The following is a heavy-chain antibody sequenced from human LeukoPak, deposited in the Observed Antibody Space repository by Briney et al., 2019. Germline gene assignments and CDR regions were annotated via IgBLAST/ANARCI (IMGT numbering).Heavy chain of an antibody. CDR3: ARGADGTWDY. J-gene: IGHJ4*02. Sequence: GGSLRLSCAASGFTSSHFWMSWVRQAPGKGLEWVAYIKKTGSETYCVDSVKGRFTITRDNTRNSLYLQMDTLRAEDTGVYYCARGADGTWDYWGQGTLVTVSS. V-gene: IGHV3-7*01. D-gene: IGHD6-13*01. CDR2: IKKTGSET. CDR1: GFTSSHFW.